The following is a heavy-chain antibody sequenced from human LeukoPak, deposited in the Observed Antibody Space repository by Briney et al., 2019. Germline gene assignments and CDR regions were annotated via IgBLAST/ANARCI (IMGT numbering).Heavy chain of an antibody. D-gene: IGHD2-2*01. CDR3: ARGSRGTAAPFDY. Sequence: GGSLRLSCAASGFTFSSYSMNWVRQAPGKGLEWVSYISSSSSTIYYADSVKGRFTISRDNAKNSLYLQMNSPRAEDTAVYYCARGSRGTAAPFDYWGQGTLVTVSS. J-gene: IGHJ4*02. V-gene: IGHV3-48*01. CDR1: GFTFSSYS. CDR2: ISSSSSTI.